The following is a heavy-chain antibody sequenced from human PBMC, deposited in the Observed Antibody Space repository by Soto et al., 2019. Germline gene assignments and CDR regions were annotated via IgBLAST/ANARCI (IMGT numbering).Heavy chain of an antibody. Sequence: GGSLRLSCAASGFTFSSYGMHWVRQAPGKGLEWVAVISYDGSNKYYADSVKGRFTISRDNSKNTLYLQMNSLRAEDTAVYYCAKVGLEGSIVVGATPYYYYYGMDVWGQGTTVTVSS. D-gene: IGHD1-26*01. CDR2: ISYDGSNK. J-gene: IGHJ6*02. V-gene: IGHV3-30*18. CDR1: GFTFSSYG. CDR3: AKVGLEGSIVVGATPYYYYYGMDV.